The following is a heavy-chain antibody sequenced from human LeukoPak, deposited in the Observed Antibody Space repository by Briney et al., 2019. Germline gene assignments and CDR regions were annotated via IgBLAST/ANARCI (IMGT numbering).Heavy chain of an antibody. Sequence: SETLSLTCAVYGGSFSGYYWSWIRQPPGKGLEWIGEINHSGSTNYNPSLKSRVTISVDTSKNQFSLKLSSATAADTAVYYCARARRSSIAGRPRDFDYWGQGTLVTVSS. V-gene: IGHV4-34*01. CDR2: INHSGST. CDR1: GGSFSGYY. CDR3: ARARRSSIAGRPRDFDY. D-gene: IGHD6-6*01. J-gene: IGHJ4*02.